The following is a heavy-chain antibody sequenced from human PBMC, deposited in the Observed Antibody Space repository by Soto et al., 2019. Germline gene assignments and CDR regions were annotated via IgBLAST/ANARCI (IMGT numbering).Heavy chain of an antibody. CDR2: ISGSGGST. J-gene: IGHJ5*02. CDR3: AKGPYSSSWYEAGWFDP. CDR1: GFTFSSYA. V-gene: IGHV3-23*01. D-gene: IGHD6-13*01. Sequence: EVQLLESGGGLVQPGGSLRLSCAASGFTFSSYAMSWVRQAPGEGLEWVSAISGSGGSTYYADSVKGRFTISRDNSKNTLYLQMNSLRAEDTAVYYCAKGPYSSSWYEAGWFDPWGQGTLVTVSS.